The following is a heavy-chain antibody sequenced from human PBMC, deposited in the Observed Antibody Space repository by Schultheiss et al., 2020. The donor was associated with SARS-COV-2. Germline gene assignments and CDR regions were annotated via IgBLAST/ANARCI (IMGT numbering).Heavy chain of an antibody. CDR2: IYYSGST. CDR3: ARVGVVSFWNKAYYYYYMEV. CDR1: GGSISSGGYY. Sequence: SETLSLTCTVSGGSISSGGYYWSWIRQHPGKGLEWIGYIYYSGSTYYNPSLKSRVTISVDTSKNQFSLKLSSVTAADTAVYYCARVGVVSFWNKAYYYYYMEVWGKGTTVTVSS. V-gene: IGHV4-31*03. D-gene: IGHD1/OR15-1a*01. J-gene: IGHJ6*03.